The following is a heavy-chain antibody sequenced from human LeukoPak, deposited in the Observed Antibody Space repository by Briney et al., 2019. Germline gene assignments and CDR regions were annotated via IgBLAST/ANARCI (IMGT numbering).Heavy chain of an antibody. V-gene: IGHV4-4*07. CDR3: ARDSPSIAVARFDP. J-gene: IGHJ5*02. D-gene: IGHD6-19*01. CDR2: IYTSGST. Sequence: SETLSLTCTVSGGSISSYYWSWIRQPAGKGLEWIGRIYTSGSTNYNPSLKSRVTMSLDTSKNQFSLKLSSVTAADTAVYYCARDSPSIAVARFDPWGQGTLVTVSS. CDR1: GGSISSYY.